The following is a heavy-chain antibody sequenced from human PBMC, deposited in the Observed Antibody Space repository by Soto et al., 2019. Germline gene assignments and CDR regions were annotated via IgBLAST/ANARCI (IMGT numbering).Heavy chain of an antibody. CDR3: AHRPRDIVVVPAAPYFDY. CDR1: GFSLSTSGVG. V-gene: IGHV2-5*02. Sequence: SGPTLVNPTQTLTLTCTFSGFSLSTSGVGVGWIRQPPGEALEWLALIYWADDKRYSPSLKSRLTITKDTSKNQVVLTMTNMDPVNTATYYCAHRPRDIVVVPAAPYFDYWGQGTLVTVSS. CDR2: IYWADDK. D-gene: IGHD2-2*01. J-gene: IGHJ4*02.